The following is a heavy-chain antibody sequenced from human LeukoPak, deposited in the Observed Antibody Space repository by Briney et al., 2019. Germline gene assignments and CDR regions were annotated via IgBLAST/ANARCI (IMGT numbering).Heavy chain of an antibody. V-gene: IGHV4-59*08. CDR3: ARQYDSSGSIDY. Sequence: PSETLSFTCTVSGGSISSYYWSWIRQPPGKGLEWIGYIYYSGSTNYNPSLKSRVTISVDTSKNQFSLKLSSVTAADTAVCYCARQYDSSGSIDYWGQGTLVTVSS. D-gene: IGHD3-22*01. J-gene: IGHJ4*02. CDR2: IYYSGST. CDR1: GGSISSYY.